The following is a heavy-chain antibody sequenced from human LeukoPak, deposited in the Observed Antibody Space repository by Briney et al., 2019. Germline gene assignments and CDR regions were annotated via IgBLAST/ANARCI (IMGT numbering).Heavy chain of an antibody. CDR3: ARDTLLLWFGELLRSPNAFDI. CDR2: IKQDGSEK. Sequence: PGGSLRLSCAASGFTFSSYWMSWVRQAPGKGLEWVANIKQDGSEKYYVDSVKGRFTISRDNAKNSLYLQMNSLRAEDTAVYYCARDTLLLWFGELLRSPNAFDIWGQGTMVTVSS. V-gene: IGHV3-7*01. CDR1: GFTFSSYW. J-gene: IGHJ3*02. D-gene: IGHD3-10*01.